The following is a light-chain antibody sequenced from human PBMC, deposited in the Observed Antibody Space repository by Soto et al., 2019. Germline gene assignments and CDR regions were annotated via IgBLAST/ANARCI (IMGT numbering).Light chain of an antibody. V-gene: IGKV3-20*01. CDR2: GAS. J-gene: IGKJ1*01. CDR1: QSIRGNY. CDR3: QQYGSSPRT. Sequence: EIVLTQSPGILSLSPGERATLSCRASQSIRGNYVAWYQQKPGQGPRLLIYGASSRATGIPDRFSGSGSGTDFTLIISRLEPEEFAMYYCQQYGSSPRTFGQGTKVDIK.